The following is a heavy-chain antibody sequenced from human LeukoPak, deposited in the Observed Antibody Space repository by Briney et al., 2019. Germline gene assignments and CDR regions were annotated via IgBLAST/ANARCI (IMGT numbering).Heavy chain of an antibody. V-gene: IGHV3-23*01. CDR2: ISGSGGST. CDR3: AKSLATTEPSYYYYMDV. J-gene: IGHJ6*03. CDR1: GFTFSSYA. Sequence: SGGSLRLSCAASGFTFSSYAMSWVRQAPGKGLEWVSAISGSGGSTYYADSVKGRFTISRDNSKNTLYLQMNSLRAEDTAVYYCAKSLATTEPSYYYYMDVWGKGTTVTVSS. D-gene: IGHD4-17*01.